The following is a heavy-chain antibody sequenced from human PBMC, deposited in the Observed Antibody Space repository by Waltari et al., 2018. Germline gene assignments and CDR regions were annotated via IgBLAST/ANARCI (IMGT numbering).Heavy chain of an antibody. CDR2: IIPSHGIA. D-gene: IGHD2-8*01. J-gene: IGHJ6*02. Sequence: QVQLVQSGAEVKKPGSSVKVSCKASGGTFSSYAISWVRQAPGQGLEWMGRIIPSHGIANYAQKCQGRVTITADKSTSTAYMELSSLRSEDTAVYYCASMLYTHYYYGMDVWGQGTTVTVSS. CDR1: GGTFSSYA. CDR3: ASMLYTHYYYGMDV. V-gene: IGHV1-69*09.